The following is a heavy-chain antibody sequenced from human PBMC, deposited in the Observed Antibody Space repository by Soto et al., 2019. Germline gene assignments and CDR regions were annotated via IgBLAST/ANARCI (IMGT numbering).Heavy chain of an antibody. V-gene: IGHV4-4*02. CDR3: ASRDPGTSVDY. CDR1: GGSFTSNNW. J-gene: IGHJ4*02. D-gene: IGHD1-7*01. Sequence: QVQLQESGPGLVKPSGTLSLTCAVSGGSFTSNNWWTWVCQPPGQGLEWIGEIYRTGSTNYNPSLKGRVTISLDKSENQFPLKVSSLTAAYTAVYYCASRDPGTSVDYWGQGTLVTVSS. CDR2: IYRTGST.